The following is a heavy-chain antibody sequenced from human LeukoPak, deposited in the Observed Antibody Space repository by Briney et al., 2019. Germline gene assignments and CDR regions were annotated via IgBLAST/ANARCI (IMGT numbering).Heavy chain of an antibody. J-gene: IGHJ6*02. Sequence: SVTVSCTASGGTFSSYAISWVRQAPGQGLEWMGGIIPIFGTANYAQKFQGRVTITADESTSTAYMELSSLRSEDTAVYHCARGIKHYYYYGMDVWGQGTTVTVSS. CDR2: IIPIFGTA. CDR1: GGTFSSYA. D-gene: IGHD3-10*01. CDR3: ARGIKHYYYYGMDV. V-gene: IGHV1-69*13.